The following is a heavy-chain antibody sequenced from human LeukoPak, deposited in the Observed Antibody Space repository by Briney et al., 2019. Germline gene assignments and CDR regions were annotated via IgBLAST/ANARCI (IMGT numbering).Heavy chain of an antibody. Sequence: GGSPRLSCAASGFTFSTYTYSMNWVRQAPGKGLEWVSSITSGSTYIYYADSVKGRFTISRDNAKNSLYLQMNTLSAEDTAVYYCARGSGWLDYWGQGTLVTVSS. CDR1: GFTFSTYTYS. D-gene: IGHD6-19*01. CDR3: ARGSGWLDY. V-gene: IGHV3-21*01. J-gene: IGHJ4*02. CDR2: ITSGSTYI.